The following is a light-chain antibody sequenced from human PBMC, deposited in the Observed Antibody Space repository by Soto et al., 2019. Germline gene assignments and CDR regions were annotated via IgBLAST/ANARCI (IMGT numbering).Light chain of an antibody. CDR2: GAS. CDR1: QSVSSIY. Sequence: EIVLTQSPGTLSLSPGERATLSCRASQSVSSIYLAWYQQKPGQAPRLLIYGASSRATGIPDRFSGSGSGTEFTLTISRLEPEDFAVYYCQQYGSSPPYTFGQGTKLEIK. V-gene: IGKV3-20*01. CDR3: QQYGSSPPYT. J-gene: IGKJ2*01.